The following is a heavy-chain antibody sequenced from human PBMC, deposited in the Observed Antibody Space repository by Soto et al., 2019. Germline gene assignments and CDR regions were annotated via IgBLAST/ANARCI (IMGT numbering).Heavy chain of an antibody. CDR3: ARGRIAVAGTVGITDY. J-gene: IGHJ4*02. Sequence: GGSLRLSCAASGFTFSSYAMHWVRQAPGKGLEYVSAISSNGGSTYYANSVKGRFTISRDNSKNTLYLQMGSLRAEDMAVYYCARGRIAVAGTVGITDYWGQGTLVTVSS. V-gene: IGHV3-64*01. D-gene: IGHD6-19*01. CDR2: ISSNGGST. CDR1: GFTFSSYA.